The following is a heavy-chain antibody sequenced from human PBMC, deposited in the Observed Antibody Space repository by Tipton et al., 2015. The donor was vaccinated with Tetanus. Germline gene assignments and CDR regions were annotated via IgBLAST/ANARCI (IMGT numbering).Heavy chain of an antibody. D-gene: IGHD6-6*01. CDR1: GFTFSGFW. CDR3: ARVWGRGQLVTKPNWYFDL. Sequence: SLRLSCVASGFTFSGFWMTWVRQAPGKGLEWVSYISSSGSTIYYADSVKGRFTISRDNAKNSLSLQVNSLRAEDTAVYYCARVWGRGQLVTKPNWYFDLWGRGTLVTVSS. V-gene: IGHV3-11*01. J-gene: IGHJ2*01. CDR2: ISSSGSTI.